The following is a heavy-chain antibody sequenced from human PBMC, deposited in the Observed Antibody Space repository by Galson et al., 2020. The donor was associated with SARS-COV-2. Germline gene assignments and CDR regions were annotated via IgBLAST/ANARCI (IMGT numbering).Heavy chain of an antibody. Sequence: SGPTLVKPTQTLTLTCTFSGFSLSTSGVGVGWIRQPPGKALEWLALIYWDDDKRYSPSLKSRLTITKDTSKNQVVLTMTNMDPVDTATYYCAHRRTGIAAAGTHFDYWGQGTLVTVSS. CDR2: IYWDDDK. V-gene: IGHV2-5*02. J-gene: IGHJ4*02. CDR3: AHRRTGIAAAGTHFDY. D-gene: IGHD6-13*01. CDR1: GFSLSTSGVG.